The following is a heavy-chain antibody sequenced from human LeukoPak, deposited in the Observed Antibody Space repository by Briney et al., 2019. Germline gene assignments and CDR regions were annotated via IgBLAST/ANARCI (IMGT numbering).Heavy chain of an antibody. J-gene: IGHJ4*02. V-gene: IGHV3-30*02. CDR3: ASHRPLLRFLEWSPPDY. CDR2: IRYDGSNK. Sequence: GGSLRLSCAASGFTFSSYGMHWVRQAPGKGLEWVAFIRYDGSNKYYADSVKGRFTISRDNSKNTLYLQMNSLRAEDTAVYYCASHRPLLRFLEWSPPDYWGQGTLVTVSS. CDR1: GFTFSSYG. D-gene: IGHD3-3*01.